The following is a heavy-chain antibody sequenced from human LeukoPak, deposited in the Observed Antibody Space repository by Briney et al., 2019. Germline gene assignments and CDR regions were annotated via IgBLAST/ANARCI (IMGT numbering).Heavy chain of an antibody. D-gene: IGHD3-9*01. CDR2: IYSGGST. CDR3: ARDRQITISADIRTRRADAFDI. V-gene: IGHV3-66*01. Sequence: GGSLRLSCAASGFTFRNYAMSWVRQAPGKGLEWVSVIYSGGSTYYADSVKGRFTISRDNSKNTLYLQMNSLRAEDTAVYYCARDRQITISADIRTRRADAFDIWGQGTIVTVSS. CDR1: GFTFRNYA. J-gene: IGHJ3*02.